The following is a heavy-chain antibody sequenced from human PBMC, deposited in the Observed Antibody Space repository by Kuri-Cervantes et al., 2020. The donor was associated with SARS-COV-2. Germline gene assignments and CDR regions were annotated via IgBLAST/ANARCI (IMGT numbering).Heavy chain of an antibody. CDR3: TREDDYIDLELGLDY. CDR2: IRSKAHGGTT. Sequence: GGSLRLSCIGSGFTFGDYAMRWFRQAPGKGLEWVGFIRSKAHGGTTEYAASVKGRFTISRDDSKSIASLQMNSLKTEDTAVYYCTREDDYIDLELGLDYWGQGTLVTVSS. D-gene: IGHD4-17*01. V-gene: IGHV3-49*03. CDR1: GFTFGDYA. J-gene: IGHJ4*02.